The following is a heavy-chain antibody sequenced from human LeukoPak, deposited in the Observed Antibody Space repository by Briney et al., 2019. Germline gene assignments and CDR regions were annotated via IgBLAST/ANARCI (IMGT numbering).Heavy chain of an antibody. CDR1: GFTFSSYW. V-gene: IGHV3-74*01. CDR2: INSDGSST. J-gene: IGHJ4*02. Sequence: GGSLRLSCAASGFTFSSYWMHWVRQAPGKGLVWVSRINSDGSSTSYADSVKGRFTISRDNAKNTLYLQMNSLRAEDTAVYYCARDPRTDYGGNPSDYWGQGTLVTVFS. D-gene: IGHD4-23*01. CDR3: ARDPRTDYGGNPSDY.